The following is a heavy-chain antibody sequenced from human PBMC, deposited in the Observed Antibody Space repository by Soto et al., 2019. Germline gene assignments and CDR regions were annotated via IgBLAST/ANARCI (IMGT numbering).Heavy chain of an antibody. CDR3: TTNSYDY. Sequence: GGSLRLSCTASGFTFGDYAMSWVRQAPGKGLEWVGFTRSKTYGGTTEYAASVKGRFTISRDDSKSIAYLKMNSLKTEDTAGYYCTTNSYDYWGQGTLVTVSS. D-gene: IGHD3-10*01. CDR1: GFTFGDYA. J-gene: IGHJ4*02. CDR2: TRSKTYGGTT. V-gene: IGHV3-49*04.